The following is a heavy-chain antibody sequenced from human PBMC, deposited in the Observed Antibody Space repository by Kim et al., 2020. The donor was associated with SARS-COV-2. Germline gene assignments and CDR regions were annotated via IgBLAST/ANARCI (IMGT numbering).Heavy chain of an antibody. V-gene: IGHV4-39*01. CDR3: ARRGKYNWNDISSFYY. J-gene: IGHJ4*02. D-gene: IGHD1-1*01. Sequence: SLKSRFTISVDTAKNQFSLELSSVTAADTAVYYCARRGKYNWNDISSFYYWGQGTLVTVSS.